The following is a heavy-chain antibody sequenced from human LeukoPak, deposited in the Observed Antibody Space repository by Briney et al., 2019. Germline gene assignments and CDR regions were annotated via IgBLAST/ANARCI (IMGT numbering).Heavy chain of an antibody. CDR2: AGWAGGTT. V-gene: IGHV3-43*01. CDR3: AKELDTMFFDY. CDR1: GFNFDRYT. D-gene: IGHD3-10*02. Sequence: GGSLRLSCATSGFNFDRYTTHWVRQAPEKGLEWVSLAGWAGGTTFYSDSVRGRFTISRDSGRKSVYLQMNSLTTDDTAFYFCAKELDTMFFDYWGQGALVTVSS. J-gene: IGHJ4*02.